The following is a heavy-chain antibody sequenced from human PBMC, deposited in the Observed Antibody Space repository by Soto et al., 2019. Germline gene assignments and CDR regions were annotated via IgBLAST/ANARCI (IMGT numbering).Heavy chain of an antibody. J-gene: IGHJ5*01. D-gene: IGHD2-15*01. V-gene: IGHV3-21*01. Sequence: KPSETLSLSCAASGFTFSAYSFNWVRQAPGKGLEWVASISSRSSYIYYADSVRGRFLISRDNTKNSVYLQMNSLRAEDTAVYYCAGGGKAHSWRHGILVTVSS. CDR2: ISSRSSYI. CDR3: AGGGKAHS. CDR1: GFTFSAYS.